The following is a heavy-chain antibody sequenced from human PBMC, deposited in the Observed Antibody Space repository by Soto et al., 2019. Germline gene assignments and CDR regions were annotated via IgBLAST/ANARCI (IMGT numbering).Heavy chain of an antibody. V-gene: IGHV2-26*01. CDR1: GFSLSNARMG. J-gene: IGHJ4*02. CDR3: ARTPYSTSWYYFDF. Sequence: SGPTLVNPTETLTLTCTVSGFSLSNARMGVSWIRQPPGKALEWLAHIFSNDEKSYSTSLKSRLTISKDTSKSQVVLTMTNMDPADTATYYCARTPYSTSWYYFDFWGQGILVTVSS. D-gene: IGHD2-2*01. CDR2: IFSNDEK.